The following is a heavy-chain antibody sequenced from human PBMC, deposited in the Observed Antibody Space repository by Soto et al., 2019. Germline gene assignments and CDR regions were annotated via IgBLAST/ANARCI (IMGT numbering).Heavy chain of an antibody. V-gene: IGHV3-23*01. CDR2: ISGSGGST. Sequence: GGSLRLSCAASGFNFRSYAMSWVRQAPGKGLEWVSAISGSGGSTYYADSVKGRFTISRDNSKNTLYLQMNSLRAEDTAVYYCAKDEVAATPKVDAFDIWGQGTMVTVSS. D-gene: IGHD2-15*01. J-gene: IGHJ3*02. CDR3: AKDEVAATPKVDAFDI. CDR1: GFNFRSYA.